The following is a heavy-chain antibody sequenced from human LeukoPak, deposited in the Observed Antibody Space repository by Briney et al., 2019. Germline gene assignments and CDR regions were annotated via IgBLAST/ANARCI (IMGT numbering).Heavy chain of an antibody. Sequence: QPGWSLRLSCAASGFTFSSYAMHWVRQAPGKGLEWVAVISYDGSNKYYADSVKGRFTISRDNSKNTLYLQMNSLRAEDAAVYYCAGTKLGRSYGMDVWGQGTTVTVSS. J-gene: IGHJ6*02. V-gene: IGHV3-30-3*01. CDR2: ISYDGSNK. CDR3: AGTKLGRSYGMDV. CDR1: GFTFSSYA. D-gene: IGHD2-2*01.